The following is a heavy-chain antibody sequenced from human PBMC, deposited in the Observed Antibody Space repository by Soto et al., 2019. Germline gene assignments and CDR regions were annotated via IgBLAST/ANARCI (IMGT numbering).Heavy chain of an antibody. CDR2: FDPEDGET. Sequence: ASVKVSCKVSGYTLTELSMHWVRQAPGKGLEWMGGFDPEDGETIYAQKFQGRVTMTEDTSTDTAYMELGSLRSEDTAVYYCATGRYSYGFPYYFDYWGQGTLVTVSS. V-gene: IGHV1-24*01. J-gene: IGHJ4*02. CDR3: ATGRYSYGFPYYFDY. CDR1: GYTLTELS. D-gene: IGHD5-18*01.